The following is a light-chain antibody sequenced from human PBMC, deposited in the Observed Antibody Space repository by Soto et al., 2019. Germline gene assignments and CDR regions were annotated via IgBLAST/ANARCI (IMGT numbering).Light chain of an antibody. CDR2: GAS. J-gene: IGKJ2*01. V-gene: IGKV3-20*01. CDR3: QQYGRSPYT. Sequence: EVVLTQSPGSLSLSPGERATLSCRASQSISRTFVAWYQQKPGQAPRLLIYGASNRATGIPDRFSGSGSGEDFTLTISGLEPEDFAGYYCQQYGRSPYTFGQGPRL. CDR1: QSISRTF.